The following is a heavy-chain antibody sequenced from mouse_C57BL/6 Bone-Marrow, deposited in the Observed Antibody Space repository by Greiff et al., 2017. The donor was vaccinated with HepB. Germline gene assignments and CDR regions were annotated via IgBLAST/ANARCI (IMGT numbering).Heavy chain of an antibody. CDR3: TTNDGPYYYAMDY. V-gene: IGHV14-1*01. J-gene: IGHJ4*01. CDR1: GFNIKDYY. CDR2: IDPEDGDT. Sequence: VQLKESGAELVRPGASVKLSCTASGFNIKDYYMHWVKQRPEQGLEWIGRIDPEDGDTEYAPKFQGKATMTADTSSNTAYLQLSSLTSEDTAVYYCTTNDGPYYYAMDYWGQGTSVTVSS. D-gene: IGHD2-3*01.